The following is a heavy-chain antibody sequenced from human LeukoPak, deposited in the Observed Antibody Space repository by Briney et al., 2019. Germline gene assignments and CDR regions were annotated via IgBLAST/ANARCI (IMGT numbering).Heavy chain of an antibody. CDR1: GFTFSDYY. Sequence: PGGSLRLSCAASGFTFSDYYMSWIRQAPGKGLEWVSYISSSGSTIYYADSVKGRFTISRDNAKNSLYLQMNSLRAEDTAVYYCARDRYDFWSGYPTSHYYYYYMDVWGKGTTVTASS. D-gene: IGHD3-3*01. V-gene: IGHV3-11*04. J-gene: IGHJ6*03. CDR2: ISSSGSTI. CDR3: ARDRYDFWSGYPTSHYYYYYMDV.